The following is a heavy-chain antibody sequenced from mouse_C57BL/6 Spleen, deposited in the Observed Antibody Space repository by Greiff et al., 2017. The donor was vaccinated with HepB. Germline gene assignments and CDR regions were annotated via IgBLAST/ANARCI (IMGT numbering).Heavy chain of an antibody. CDR3: AREDMGKDDY. CDR2: IYPGDGDT. V-gene: IGHV1-80*01. Sequence: VQLQQSGAELVKPGASVKISCKASGYAFSSYWMNWVKQRPGKGLGWIGQIYPGDGDTNYNGKLKGKATLTADKSSSTAYMQLSSLTSEDSAVYFCAREDMGKDDYWGQGTTLTVSS. CDR1: GYAFSSYW. J-gene: IGHJ2*01. D-gene: IGHD1-1*02.